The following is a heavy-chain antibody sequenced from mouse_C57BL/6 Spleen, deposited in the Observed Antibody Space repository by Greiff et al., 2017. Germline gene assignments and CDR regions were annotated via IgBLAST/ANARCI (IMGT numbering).Heavy chain of an antibody. CDR2: IRSKSSNYAT. CDR1: GFTFNTYA. D-gene: IGHD2-3*01. CDR3: GRDRDGYYEYYAMDY. Sequence: EVQLVESGGGLVQPKGSLKLSCAASGFTFNTYAMHWVRQAPGKGLEWVARIRSKSSNYATYYADSVKDRFTISRDDSQSMLYLQMNNLKTEDTAMYYCGRDRDGYYEYYAMDYWGQGTSVTVSS. J-gene: IGHJ4*01. V-gene: IGHV10-3*01.